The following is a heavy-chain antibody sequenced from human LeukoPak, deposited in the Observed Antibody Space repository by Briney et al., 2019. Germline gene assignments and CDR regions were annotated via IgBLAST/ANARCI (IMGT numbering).Heavy chain of an antibody. J-gene: IGHJ6*02. D-gene: IGHD5-18*01. CDR2: IRSKAYGGTT. CDR1: GFTFGDYA. CDR3: TREIQLGYYYYGMDV. V-gene: IGHV3-49*04. Sequence: PGGSLRLSCTASGFTFGDYAMSWVRQAPGKGLEWVGFIRSKAYGGTTEYAASVKGRFTISRDDSKSIAYLQMNSQKTEDTAVYYCTREIQLGYYYYGMDVWGQGTTVTVSS.